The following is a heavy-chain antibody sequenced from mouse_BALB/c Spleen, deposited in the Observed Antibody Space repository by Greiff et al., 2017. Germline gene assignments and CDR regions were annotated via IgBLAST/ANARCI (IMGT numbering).Heavy chain of an antibody. J-gene: IGHJ4*01. Sequence: EVQVVESGAELVKPGASVKLSCTASGFNIKDTYMHWVKQRPEQGLEWIGRIDPANGNTKYDPKFQGKATITADTSSNTAYLQLSSLTSEDTAVYYCAREGGYGSFYYAMDYWGQGTSVTVSS. CDR3: AREGGYGSFYYAMDY. CDR2: IDPANGNT. D-gene: IGHD2-2*01. CDR1: GFNIKDTY. V-gene: IGHV14-3*02.